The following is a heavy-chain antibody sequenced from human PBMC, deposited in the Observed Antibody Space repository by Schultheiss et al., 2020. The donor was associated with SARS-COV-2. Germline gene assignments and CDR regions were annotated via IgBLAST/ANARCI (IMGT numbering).Heavy chain of an antibody. CDR3: SRGRTSVIPSPVLGLGPHYFSYYMDV. D-gene: IGHD6-19*01. Sequence: SETLSLTCTVSGGSVSSGSYYWSWIRQPPGKGLEWIGYVFYSGSTNYNPSLKSRVTISIDTSKRQFSLRLTSVTAADTAIYYCSRGRTSVIPSPVLGLGPHYFSYYMDVWGKGAAVTVSS. CDR2: VFYSGST. J-gene: IGHJ6*03. V-gene: IGHV4-61*01. CDR1: GGSVSSGSYY.